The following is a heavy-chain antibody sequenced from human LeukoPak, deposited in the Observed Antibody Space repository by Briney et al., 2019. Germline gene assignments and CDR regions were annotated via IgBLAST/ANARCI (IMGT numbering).Heavy chain of an antibody. CDR2: IYSDGST. Sequence: GGSLRLSCAASGFVVSSNYMTWVRQAPGKGLEWVSVIYSDGSTFYADSVKGRFTISRDNSKNTLYLQMNSLRAEDTAVYYCARALYYFDYWGQGTLVTVSS. J-gene: IGHJ4*02. CDR1: GFVVSSNY. CDR3: ARALYYFDY. V-gene: IGHV3-53*01.